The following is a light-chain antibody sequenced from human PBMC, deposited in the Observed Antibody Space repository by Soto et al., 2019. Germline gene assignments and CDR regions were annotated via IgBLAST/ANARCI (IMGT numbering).Light chain of an antibody. J-gene: IGKJ2*01. V-gene: IGKV3-15*01. CDR1: QRISSN. Sequence: EIVMSQSPATLSVSPGERATLSCRASQRISSNLAWYQWRPGQAPRLLIFGASHRVTVVPPSFSGSGSGTEFTPTISSLQSEDFAVYYCQQSNNWPYTFGQGTKLDIK. CDR2: GAS. CDR3: QQSNNWPYT.